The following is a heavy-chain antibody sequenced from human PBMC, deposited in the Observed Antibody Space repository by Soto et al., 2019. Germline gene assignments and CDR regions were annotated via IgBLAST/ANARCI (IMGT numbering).Heavy chain of an antibody. D-gene: IGHD1-1*01. J-gene: IGHJ4*02. V-gene: IGHV3-15*01. CDR2: IKTKPDDGTI. CDR1: GLIFSDVW. Sequence: GGSLRLSCAASGLIFSDVWMTWVRQAPGKGLEWVSRIKTKPDDGTIDYAAPVRGRFTISRDDSKNTLYLQMTSLTPDDTGVYYCTTSNLGVDFWGPGTLVTVS. CDR3: TTSNLGVDF.